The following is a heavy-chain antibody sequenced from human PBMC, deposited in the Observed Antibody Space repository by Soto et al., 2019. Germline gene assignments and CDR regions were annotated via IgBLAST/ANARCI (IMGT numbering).Heavy chain of an antibody. V-gene: IGHV3-48*03. CDR3: ARDRQTGDLPGIYGMAV. D-gene: IGHD7-27*01. CDR2: ISNDLVTI. J-gene: IGHJ6*02. Sequence: PGGSLRLSCVGSGFTFRSYEMNWVRQAPGKGLEWISYISNDLVTIYYADSVKGRFTISRDNAKNSLYLQMNSLRAEDTAVYYSARDRQTGDLPGIYGMAVWGQGTTVTVSS. CDR1: GFTFRSYE.